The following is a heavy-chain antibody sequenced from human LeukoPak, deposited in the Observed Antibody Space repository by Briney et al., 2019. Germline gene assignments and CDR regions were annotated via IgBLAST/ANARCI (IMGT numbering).Heavy chain of an antibody. Sequence: SETLSLTCAVYGGSFSGYYWSWIRQPPGKGLEWIGEINHSGSTNYNPSLKSRVTISVDTSKNQFSLKLSSVTAADTAVHYCARVLVTYYYDSSGDFDYWGQGTLVTVSS. D-gene: IGHD3-22*01. CDR1: GGSFSGYY. CDR3: ARVLVTYYYDSSGDFDY. V-gene: IGHV4-34*01. J-gene: IGHJ4*02. CDR2: INHSGST.